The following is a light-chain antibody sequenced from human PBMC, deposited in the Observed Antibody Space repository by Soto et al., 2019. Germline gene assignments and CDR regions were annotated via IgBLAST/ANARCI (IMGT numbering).Light chain of an antibody. CDR2: AAS. CDR1: QGISNY. Sequence: DSQMTQSPATLSASVGDRVTITCRASQGISNYLAWYQQNPGKVPKLLIYAASTLHSGVPSRFSGSGSGREFTLTISNLQPEDVATYYCQKYNSVRFAFGPGTKVDIK. J-gene: IGKJ3*01. CDR3: QKYNSVRFA. V-gene: IGKV1-27*01.